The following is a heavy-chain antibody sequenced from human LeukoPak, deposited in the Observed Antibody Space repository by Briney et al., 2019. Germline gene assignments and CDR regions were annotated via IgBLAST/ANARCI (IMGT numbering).Heavy chain of an antibody. CDR1: GFTFSSYS. Sequence: GGSLRLSCAASGFTFSSYSMNWVRQAPGKGLEWISYISSSSSTIYYADSVKGRFTISRDNAKNSLYLQMNSLRAEDTAVYYCARDRDDAFDVWGQGTMVTVSS. V-gene: IGHV3-48*01. J-gene: IGHJ3*01. CDR2: ISSSSSTI. CDR3: ARDRDDAFDV.